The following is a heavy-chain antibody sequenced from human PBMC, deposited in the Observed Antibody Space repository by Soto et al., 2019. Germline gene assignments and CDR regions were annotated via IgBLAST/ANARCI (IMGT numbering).Heavy chain of an antibody. CDR3: ARMGGIAVAGFDP. J-gene: IGHJ5*02. CDR2: ISGSGGST. Sequence: GGSLRLSCAASGFTFSSYAMSWVRQAPGKGLEWVSAISGSGGSTNYNPSLKSRVTISVDTSKNQFSLKLSSVTAADTAVYYCARMGGIAVAGFDPWGQGTLVTVSS. D-gene: IGHD6-19*01. V-gene: IGHV3-23*02. CDR1: GFTFSSYA.